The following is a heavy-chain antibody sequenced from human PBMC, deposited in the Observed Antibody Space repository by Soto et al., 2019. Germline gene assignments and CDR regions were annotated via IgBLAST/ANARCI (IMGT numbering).Heavy chain of an antibody. J-gene: IGHJ6*02. CDR1: GGSISSYY. CDR2: IYYSGST. V-gene: IGHV4-59*01. CDR3: AGGTGLELHTLGYYYGMDV. D-gene: IGHD1-7*01. Sequence: SETLSLTCTVSGGSISSYYWSWIRQPPGKGLEWIGYIYYSGSTNYNPSLKSRVTISVDTSRNQFSLKLSSVTAADTAVYYCAGGTGLELHTLGYYYGMDVWGQGTTVTVSS.